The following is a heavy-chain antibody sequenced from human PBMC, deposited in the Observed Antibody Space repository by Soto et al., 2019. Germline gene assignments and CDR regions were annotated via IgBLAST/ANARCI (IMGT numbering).Heavy chain of an antibody. J-gene: IGHJ6*02. Sequence: QVQLVQSGAEVKKPGSSVKVSCKASGGTFSSYAISWVRQAPGQGLEWMGGIIPIFGTANYAQKFQGRVTISADESTSTAYMELSSLRSEDTAVYYCARNGQIIAAAVTPPPGYRYLLYVWGQGTTVTVSS. V-gene: IGHV1-69*01. CDR2: IIPIFGTA. CDR1: GGTFSSYA. D-gene: IGHD6-13*01. CDR3: ARNGQIIAAAVTPPPGYRYLLYV.